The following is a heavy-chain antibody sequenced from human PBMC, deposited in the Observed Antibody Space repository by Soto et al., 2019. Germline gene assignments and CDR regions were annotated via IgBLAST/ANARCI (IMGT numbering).Heavy chain of an antibody. CDR2: ISSNGGST. CDR3: VRAGYDFWSGYYRKDAFDI. J-gene: IGHJ3*02. D-gene: IGHD3-3*01. V-gene: IGHV3-64D*06. Sequence: GGSLRLSCSASGFTFSSYAMHWVRQAPGKGLEYVSAISSNGGSTYYADSVKGRFTISRDNSKNTLYLQMSSLRAEDTAVYYCVRAGYDFWSGYYRKDAFDIWGQGTMVTVSS. CDR1: GFTFSSYA.